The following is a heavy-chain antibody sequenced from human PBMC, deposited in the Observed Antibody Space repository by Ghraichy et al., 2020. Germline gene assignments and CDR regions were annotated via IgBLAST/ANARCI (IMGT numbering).Heavy chain of an antibody. Sequence: GGSLRLSCAASGFTFSSYWMSWVRQAPGKGLEWVANIKQDGSEKYYVDSVKGRFTISRDNAKNSLYLQMNSLRAEDTAVYYCARRGPWSGYYGSGSYSDWGQGTLVTVSS. CDR2: IKQDGSEK. D-gene: IGHD3-10*01. CDR1: GFTFSSYW. CDR3: ARRGPWSGYYGSGSYSD. V-gene: IGHV3-7*01. J-gene: IGHJ4*02.